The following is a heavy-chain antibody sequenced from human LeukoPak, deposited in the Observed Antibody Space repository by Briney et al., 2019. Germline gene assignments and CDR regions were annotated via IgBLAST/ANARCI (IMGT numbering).Heavy chain of an antibody. J-gene: IGHJ4*02. CDR1: GGSFSGYY. CDR3: ARRIVATKGKYDY. V-gene: IGHV4-34*01. D-gene: IGHD5-12*01. Sequence: PSETLSLTCAVYGGSFSGYYWSWIRQPPGKGLEWIGEINHSGSTNYNPSLESRVTISVDTSKNQFSLKLSSVTAADTAVYYCARRIVATKGKYDYWGQGTLVTVSS. CDR2: INHSGST.